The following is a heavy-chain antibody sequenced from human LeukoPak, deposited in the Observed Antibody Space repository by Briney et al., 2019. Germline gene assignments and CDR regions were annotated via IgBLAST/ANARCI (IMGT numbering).Heavy chain of an antibody. CDR1: GYTLTGDY. J-gene: IGHJ6*03. CDR2: INPNSGGA. D-gene: IGHD2-2*01. CDR3: ARTSPPTSYHFYYYMDV. Sequence: GASVSVSCKASGYTLTGDYMHWVRQAPGQGLEWMRWINPNSGGARCAQNFQGRVIMTTDTSISTAYMELTSLRSDDTAVYYFARTSPPTSYHFYYYMDVWGKGSTVTVSS. V-gene: IGHV1-2*02.